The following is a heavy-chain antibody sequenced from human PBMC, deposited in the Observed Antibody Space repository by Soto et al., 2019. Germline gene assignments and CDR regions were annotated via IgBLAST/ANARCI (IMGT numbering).Heavy chain of an antibody. J-gene: IGHJ5*02. CDR3: ARDRSTYGGGGTGEVKENWFDP. Sequence: QVQLQESGPGLVKASETLSLICTVSGGSISHYYWSWIRQSPGKGLEWIGYAYYSGSTDYNPSLKSRVTMSVDTSKNQVSLKLNSVTTADTAVYYCARDRSTYGGGGTGEVKENWFDPWGPATLVTVSS. D-gene: IGHD2-8*01. CDR1: GGSISHYY. CDR2: AYYSGST. V-gene: IGHV4-59*01.